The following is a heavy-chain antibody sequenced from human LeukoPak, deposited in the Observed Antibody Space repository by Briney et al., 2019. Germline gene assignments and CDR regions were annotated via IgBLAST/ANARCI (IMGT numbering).Heavy chain of an antibody. J-gene: IGHJ4*02. D-gene: IGHD1/OR15-1a*01. V-gene: IGHV3-30-3*01. CDR1: GFIFSSYA. CDR3: AENSALEY. CDR2: ISYDGSNK. Sequence: GGSLRLSCAASGFIFSSYAMHWVRQAPGKGLEWVAVISYDGSNKYYADSVKGRFTISRDNSKNTLYLQMNSLRAEDTAVYYCAENSALEYWGQGTLVTVSS.